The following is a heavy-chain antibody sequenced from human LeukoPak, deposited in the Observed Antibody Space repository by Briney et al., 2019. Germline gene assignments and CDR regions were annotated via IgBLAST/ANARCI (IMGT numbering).Heavy chain of an antibody. J-gene: IGHJ4*02. V-gene: IGHV5-10-1*01. D-gene: IGHD3-22*01. CDR1: GYSFTSYW. CDR3: ARLESSGYYVY. CDR2: INPRDSYT. Sequence: GESLKISFKGSGYSFTSYWISWVRQMPGKGLEWMGRINPRDSYTKYSPCFQGHVSISADKSISTVYLQWSSLKASDTATYYCARLESSGYYVYWGQGTLVTVSS.